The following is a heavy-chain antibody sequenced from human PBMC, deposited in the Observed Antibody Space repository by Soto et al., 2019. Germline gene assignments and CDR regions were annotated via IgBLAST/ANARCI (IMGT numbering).Heavy chain of an antibody. Sequence: SVKVSCKASGGTFSSYAISWVRQAPGQGLEWMGGIIPIFGTANYAQKFQGRVTITADKSTSTAYMELSSLRSEDTAVYYCAADRNYYDFWSGLSGAAPYSYYGMHVRGQATSVTVFS. CDR2: IIPIFGTA. D-gene: IGHD3-3*01. CDR1: GGTFSSYA. CDR3: AADRNYYDFWSGLSGAAPYSYYGMHV. V-gene: IGHV1-69*06. J-gene: IGHJ6*02.